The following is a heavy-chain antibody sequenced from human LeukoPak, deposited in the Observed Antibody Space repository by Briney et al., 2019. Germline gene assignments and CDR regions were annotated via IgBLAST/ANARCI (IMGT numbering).Heavy chain of an antibody. D-gene: IGHD1-26*01. CDR2: ISSSSSYI. V-gene: IGHV3-21*01. CDR3: ARDGSIVGATRVFDY. CDR1: GFTFSSYW. Sequence: GGSLRLSCAASGFTFSSYWMSWVRQAPGKGLEWVSSISSSSSYIYYADSVKGRFTISRDNAKNSLYLQMNSLRAEDTAVYYCARDGSIVGATRVFDYWGQGTLVTVSS. J-gene: IGHJ4*02.